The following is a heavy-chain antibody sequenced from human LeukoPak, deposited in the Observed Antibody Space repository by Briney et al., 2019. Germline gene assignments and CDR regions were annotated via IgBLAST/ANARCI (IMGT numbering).Heavy chain of an antibody. CDR2: IYYSGST. V-gene: IGHV4-30-4*01. CDR1: GGSISIGDYY. CDR3: ARDGLWFGAP. D-gene: IGHD3-10*01. Sequence: SETLSLTCTVSGGSISIGDYYWSWIRQPPGQGLEWIGYIYYSGSTYYHPSLKSRVTISLGTSKNQFSLKLSSVTAADTAVYYCARDGLWFGAPWGRGTLVTVSS. J-gene: IGHJ5*02.